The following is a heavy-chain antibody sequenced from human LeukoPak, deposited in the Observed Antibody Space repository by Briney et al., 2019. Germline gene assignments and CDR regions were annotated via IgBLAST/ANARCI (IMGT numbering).Heavy chain of an antibody. J-gene: IGHJ3*02. Sequence: GGSLRLSCAASGFTFSSYWMHWVRQAPGKGLVWVSRFNSDGSSTSYADSVKGRFTISRDNAKNTLYLQMNSLRAEDTAVYYCAKANDFWSGYYGGDAFDTWGQGTMVTVSS. CDR3: AKANDFWSGYYGGDAFDT. CDR2: FNSDGSST. CDR1: GFTFSSYW. V-gene: IGHV3-74*01. D-gene: IGHD3-3*01.